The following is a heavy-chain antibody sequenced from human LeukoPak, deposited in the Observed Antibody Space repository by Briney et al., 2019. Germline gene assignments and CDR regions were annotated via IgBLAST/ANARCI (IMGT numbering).Heavy chain of an antibody. Sequence: ASVKVSCKASGYTFTSYDINWVQQATGQGLEWMGWMNPNSGNTGYAQKFQGRVTMTRNTSISTAYMELSSLRSEDTAVYYCARKDLGSMADDYWGQGTLVTVSS. CDR1: GYTFTSYD. CDR2: MNPNSGNT. CDR3: ARKDLGSMADDY. V-gene: IGHV1-8*01. D-gene: IGHD2/OR15-2a*01. J-gene: IGHJ4*02.